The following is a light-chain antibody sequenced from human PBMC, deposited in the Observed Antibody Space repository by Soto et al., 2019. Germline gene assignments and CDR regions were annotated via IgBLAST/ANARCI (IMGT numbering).Light chain of an antibody. CDR1: SGHSSYA. CDR2: LNSDGSH. CDR3: QAWDTGHVV. V-gene: IGLV4-69*01. Sequence: QPVLTQSPSASASLGASVKLTCTLSSGHSSYAIAWHQQQPEKGPRYLMKLNSDGSHNKGDGIPDRFSGSSSGAERYLTISSLQSDDEADYYCQAWDTGHVVFGGGTKLTVL. J-gene: IGLJ2*01.